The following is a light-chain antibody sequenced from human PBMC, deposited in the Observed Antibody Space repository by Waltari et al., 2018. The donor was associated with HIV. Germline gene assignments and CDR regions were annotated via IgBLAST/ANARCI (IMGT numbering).Light chain of an antibody. CDR2: DDS. Sequence: SYVLTQPPSVSVAPGQTARITCGGNNLGSKGVHGYQQKPSQAPVLVVYDDSDRPSGIPERFSGSSSWNTATLTISRVEAGDEADFYCQVWDSSTDLRVFGGGTKLTVL. CDR1: NLGSKG. J-gene: IGLJ2*01. V-gene: IGLV3-21*02. CDR3: QVWDSSTDLRV.